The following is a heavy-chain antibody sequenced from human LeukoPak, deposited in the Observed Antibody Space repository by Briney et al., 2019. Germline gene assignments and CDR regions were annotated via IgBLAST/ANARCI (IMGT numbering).Heavy chain of an antibody. CDR1: GFTFSDYA. J-gene: IGHJ4*02. CDR2: LSGSGAGT. Sequence: GGSLRLSCAASGFTFSDYALGWVRQAPGRGLEWVPTLSGSGAGTYYSDSVQGRFTISRDNSKRTLFLQMNSLRAEDTAFYYCAKAELGVDTFFDYWGQGTLVTVSS. CDR3: AKAELGVDTFFDY. D-gene: IGHD3-3*01. V-gene: IGHV3-23*01.